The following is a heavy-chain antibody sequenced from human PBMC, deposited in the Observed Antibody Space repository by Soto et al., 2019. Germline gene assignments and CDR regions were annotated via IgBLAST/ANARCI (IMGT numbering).Heavy chain of an antibody. CDR3: ARTLAYCGGDCYSFDY. CDR2: IYHSGST. D-gene: IGHD2-21*02. CDR1: GGSISSSNW. Sequence: QVQLQESGPGLVKPSGTLSLTCAVSGGSISSSNWWSWVRQPPGKGLEWIGEIYHSGSTNYNPSLESRVTISVDKSKNQFSLKLSSVTAADTAVYYCARTLAYCGGDCYSFDYWGQGTLVTVSS. V-gene: IGHV4-4*02. J-gene: IGHJ4*02.